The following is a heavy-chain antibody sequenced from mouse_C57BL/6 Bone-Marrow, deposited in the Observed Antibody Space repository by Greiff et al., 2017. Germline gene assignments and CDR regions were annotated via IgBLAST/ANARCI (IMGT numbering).Heavy chain of an antibody. Sequence: VQLQQSGAELARPGASVKMSCKASGYTFTSYTMHWVKQRPGQGLEWIGSINTSSGYTKYNQKFKDKATLTADKSSSTSYMQLSSLTSEDSSVYYCASRRLYYYYAWFAYWGQGTLVTVSA. CDR1: GYTFTSYT. CDR2: INTSSGYT. D-gene: IGHD2-4*01. J-gene: IGHJ3*01. V-gene: IGHV1-4*01. CDR3: ASRRLYYYYAWFAY.